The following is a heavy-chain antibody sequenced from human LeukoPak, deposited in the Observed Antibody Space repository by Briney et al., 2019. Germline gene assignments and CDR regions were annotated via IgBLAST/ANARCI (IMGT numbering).Heavy chain of an antibody. Sequence: SETLSLTCTVSGGSISSYYWSWIRQPPGKGLEWIGYIYYSGSTNYNPSLKSRVTISVDTSKNQFSLKLSSVTAADTVVYYCARQGYSSSQDYWGQGTLVTVSS. CDR3: ARQGYSSSQDY. CDR1: GGSISSYY. D-gene: IGHD6-6*01. V-gene: IGHV4-59*08. CDR2: IYYSGST. J-gene: IGHJ4*02.